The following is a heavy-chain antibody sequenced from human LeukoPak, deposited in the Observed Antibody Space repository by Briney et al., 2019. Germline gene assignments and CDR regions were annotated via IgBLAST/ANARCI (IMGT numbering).Heavy chain of an antibody. Sequence: ASVKVSCKASGYTFTNYGITWVRQAPGQGLERMGWISAYNGNTYYAQKLQGRVTMTTDTSTSTAYMDLGSLRSDDTAVYYCARDMNYYDSSGYYWGAFDLWGQGTMVTVSS. V-gene: IGHV1-18*01. J-gene: IGHJ3*01. CDR1: GYTFTNYG. CDR2: ISAYNGNT. CDR3: ARDMNYYDSSGYYWGAFDL. D-gene: IGHD3-22*01.